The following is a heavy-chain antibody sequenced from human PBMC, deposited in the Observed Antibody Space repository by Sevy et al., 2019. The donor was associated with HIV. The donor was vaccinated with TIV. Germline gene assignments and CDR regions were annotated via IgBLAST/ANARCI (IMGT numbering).Heavy chain of an antibody. CDR3: ARDPEYYDRSGYYPDAFDI. V-gene: IGHV3-21*01. CDR2: ISSISSYI. J-gene: IGHJ3*02. Sequence: GGSLRLSCAASGFILSSYSMNWVRQAPGKGLEWVSSISSISSYIYYADSLKGRFTISRDNAKNSLYLQMHSLRAEDTAVYYCARDPEYYDRSGYYPDAFDIWGQGTLVTVSS. CDR1: GFILSSYS. D-gene: IGHD3-22*01.